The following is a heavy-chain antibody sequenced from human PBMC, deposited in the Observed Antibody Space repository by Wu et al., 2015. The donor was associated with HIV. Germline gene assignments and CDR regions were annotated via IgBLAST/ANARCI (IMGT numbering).Heavy chain of an antibody. D-gene: IGHD4/OR15-4a*01. J-gene: IGHJ2*01. CDR1: YILTSYP. Sequence: LVQSGPEAKRPGASVKVSCKASYILTSYPIGWVRQAPGQRLEWMGWMNPYNGYIKPAQRFQDRITMSTDNSAHTAYMELGGLTSDDTAIYFCARVQFDPDYYTYFDLWGQGTLVTVSS. CDR2: MNPYNGYI. CDR3: ARVQFDPDYYTYFDL. V-gene: IGHV1-18*01.